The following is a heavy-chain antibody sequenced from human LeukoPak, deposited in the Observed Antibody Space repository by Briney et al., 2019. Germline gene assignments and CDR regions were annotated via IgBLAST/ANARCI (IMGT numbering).Heavy chain of an antibody. CDR3: ARDLGQYYDTSDNWFDP. J-gene: IGHJ5*02. D-gene: IGHD3-22*01. Sequence: GGSLRLSCAASGFTFITYWMHWVRQAPGKGLVWVSRINSDGSRTNYADSVKGRFTISRDNAKNTLYLQLNSLRAEDTAVYYCARDLGQYYDTSDNWFDPWGQGTLVTVSS. V-gene: IGHV3-74*01. CDR1: GFTFITYW. CDR2: INSDGSRT.